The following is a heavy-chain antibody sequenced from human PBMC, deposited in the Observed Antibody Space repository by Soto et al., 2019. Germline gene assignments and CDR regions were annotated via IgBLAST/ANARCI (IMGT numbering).Heavy chain of an antibody. Sequence: SETLSLTCTVSGGSVSSDSYYWSWIRQPPGKGLEWIGYIYYSGSTNYNPSVKSRGSISLDTSKNQFSLKLSSVTAVDTAVYFCARVRAHFLAPTYLDYWGQGTLVTVSS. CDR3: ARVRAHFLAPTYLDY. CDR1: GGSVSSDSYY. CDR2: IYYSGST. V-gene: IGHV4-61*01. J-gene: IGHJ4*02. D-gene: IGHD3-3*02.